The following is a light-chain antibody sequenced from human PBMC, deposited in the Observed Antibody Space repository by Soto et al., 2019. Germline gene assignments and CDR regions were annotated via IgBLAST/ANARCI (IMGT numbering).Light chain of an antibody. CDR2: GAS. Sequence: DIVLTQSPGTLSLSPGERANLYCRASQSVSSSYLAWYQQKPGQAPRLLIYGASSRATGIPDRFSGSGSGTDFTLTISRLEPEDFAVYYCQQYGSSPRTFGQGTKVDIK. J-gene: IGKJ1*01. V-gene: IGKV3-20*01. CDR1: QSVSSSY. CDR3: QQYGSSPRT.